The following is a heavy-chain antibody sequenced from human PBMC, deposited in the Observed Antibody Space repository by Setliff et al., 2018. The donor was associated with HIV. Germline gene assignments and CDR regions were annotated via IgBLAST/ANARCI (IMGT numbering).Heavy chain of an antibody. Sequence: GASVKVSCKTSGFTFTSSAVQWVRQARGQRLEWIGWIVVGSGNTNYAQKFQERVTITRDMSTSTAYMELSSLRSEDTAVYYCAAPGYSSSWYYFDYWGQGTLVTVPQ. CDR2: IVVGSGNT. D-gene: IGHD6-13*01. CDR1: GFTFTSSA. CDR3: AAPGYSSSWYYFDY. J-gene: IGHJ4*02. V-gene: IGHV1-58*01.